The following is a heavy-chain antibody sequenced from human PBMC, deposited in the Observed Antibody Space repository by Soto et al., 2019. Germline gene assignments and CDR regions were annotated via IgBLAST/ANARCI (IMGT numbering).Heavy chain of an antibody. CDR1: GGSISSDY. CDR2: IYYSGST. CDR3: ARHIAAAGTRYYYYYYGMDV. J-gene: IGHJ6*02. V-gene: IGHV4-59*01. Sequence: PSETLSLTCTVSGGSISSDYWSWIRQPPGKGLEWIGYIYYSGSTNYNPSLKSGVTISVDTSKNQFSLKLSSVTAADTAVYYCARHIAAAGTRYYYYYYGMDVWGQGTTVTVS. D-gene: IGHD6-13*01.